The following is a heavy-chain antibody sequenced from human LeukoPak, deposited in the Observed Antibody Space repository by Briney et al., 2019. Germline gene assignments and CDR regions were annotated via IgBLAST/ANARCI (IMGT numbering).Heavy chain of an antibody. D-gene: IGHD3-22*01. J-gene: IGHJ1*01. Sequence: GGSLRLSCAASGFTFDDYAMHWVRQAPGKGLEWVSGISWNSGSIGYADSVKGRFTISRDNAKNSLYLQMNSLRAEDTALYYCAKEYYYDSSGYDTMSVYFQHWGQGTLVTVSS. CDR2: ISWNSGSI. CDR1: GFTFDDYA. CDR3: AKEYYYDSSGYDTMSVYFQH. V-gene: IGHV3-9*01.